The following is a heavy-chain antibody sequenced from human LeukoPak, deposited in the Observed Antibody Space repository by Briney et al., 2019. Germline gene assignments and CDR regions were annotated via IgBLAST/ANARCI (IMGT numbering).Heavy chain of an antibody. D-gene: IGHD1-26*01. V-gene: IGHV4-59*08. CDR2: IYYNGNT. CDR1: GGSISSYY. J-gene: IGHJ3*02. CDR3: ARRRSGSYSI. Sequence: SETLSLTCTVSGGSISSYYWSWIRQPPGKGLEWIGNIYYNGNTNYNPSLKSRVTMSVDTSKNQFSLRLSSVTAADTAVYYCARRRSGSYSIWGQGTMVTVSS.